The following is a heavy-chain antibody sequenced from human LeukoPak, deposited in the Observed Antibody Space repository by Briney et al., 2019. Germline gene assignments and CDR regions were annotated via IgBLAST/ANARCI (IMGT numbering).Heavy chain of an antibody. CDR3: AKDRYSNYGNWFDP. CDR1: GFIFSEYA. J-gene: IGHJ5*02. CDR2: ISGGGGTT. D-gene: IGHD4-11*01. V-gene: IGHV3-23*01. Sequence: SGGTLKLSYAASGFIFSEYAMNWVRQAPGKGLKWVSAISGGGGTTHYADSVKGRFAVSRDNSKNILYLQMTKLRDEDTALYYCAKDRYSNYGNWFDPWGQGAKVTVIS.